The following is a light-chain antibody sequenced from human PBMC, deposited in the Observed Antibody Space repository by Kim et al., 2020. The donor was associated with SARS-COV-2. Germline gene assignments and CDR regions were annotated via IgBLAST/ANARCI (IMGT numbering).Light chain of an antibody. CDR3: SSYTSSSTRVV. J-gene: IGLJ2*01. Sequence: QSIHISCTGTSSDVVGYNYVSWYQQHPGKAPNLMIYDVSNRPSGVSNRFSGSKSGNTASLTISGLQAEDEADYYCSSYTSSSTRVVFGGGTQLTVL. CDR2: DVS. CDR1: SSDVVGYNY. V-gene: IGLV2-14*03.